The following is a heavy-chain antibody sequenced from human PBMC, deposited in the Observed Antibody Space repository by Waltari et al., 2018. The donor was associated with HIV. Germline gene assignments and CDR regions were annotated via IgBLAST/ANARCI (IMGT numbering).Heavy chain of an antibody. J-gene: IGHJ4*02. D-gene: IGHD2-15*01. V-gene: IGHV3-23*01. Sequence: EVQLMETGGGLVQPGGSLRLSCAASGFTFSYYAMQWVRQAPGKGLEWISSINGGGDSTFYADSVKGRFSISRDNSKNTLSLQMNSLRPEDTAVYFCARFEEYCSGTTCGNFDYWGQGVLVTVSS. CDR1: GFTFSYYA. CDR2: INGGGDST. CDR3: ARFEEYCSGTTCGNFDY.